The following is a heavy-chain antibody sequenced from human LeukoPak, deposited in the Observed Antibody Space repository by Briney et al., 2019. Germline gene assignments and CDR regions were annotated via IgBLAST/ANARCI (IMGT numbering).Heavy chain of an antibody. CDR1: GFTFSSYG. J-gene: IGHJ5*02. Sequence: GGSLRLSCAASGFTFSSYGMHWVRQAPGKGLEWVAVIWYDGSNRYYADSVKGQFTISRDNSKNTLYLQMNSLRAEDTAVYYCAKDLAIAPPAWGQGTLVTVSS. CDR2: IWYDGSNR. D-gene: IGHD6-13*01. V-gene: IGHV3-33*06. CDR3: AKDLAIAPPA.